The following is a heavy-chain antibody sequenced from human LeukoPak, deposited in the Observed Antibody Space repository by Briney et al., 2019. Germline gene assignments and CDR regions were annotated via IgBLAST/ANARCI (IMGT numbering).Heavy chain of an antibody. J-gene: IGHJ5*02. CDR1: GYTFTSYG. Sequence: AASVKVSCKASGYTFTSYGISWVRQAPGQGLEWMGWISAYYGNTNYAQKLQGRVTMTTDTSTGTAYMELRSLRSDDTAVYCCARASHGIAAASWFDPWGQGTLVTVSS. V-gene: IGHV1-18*01. CDR2: ISAYYGNT. D-gene: IGHD6-13*01. CDR3: ARASHGIAAASWFDP.